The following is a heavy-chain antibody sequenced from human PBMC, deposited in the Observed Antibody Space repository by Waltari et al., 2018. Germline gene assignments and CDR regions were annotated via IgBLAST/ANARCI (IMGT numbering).Heavy chain of an antibody. D-gene: IGHD2-2*01. CDR3: AREDCSSTSCSNPFDY. J-gene: IGHJ4*02. CDR1: GFTFSSYW. V-gene: IGHV3-7*01. CDR2: IKQDGSEK. Sequence: EVQLVESGGGLVQPGGSLRLSCAASGFTFSSYWMSWVRQAPGKGLEWVANIKQDGSEKYYVDSVKGRFTISRDNAKNSLYLQMNSLRAEDTAVYYCAREDCSSTSCSNPFDYWGQGTLVTVSS.